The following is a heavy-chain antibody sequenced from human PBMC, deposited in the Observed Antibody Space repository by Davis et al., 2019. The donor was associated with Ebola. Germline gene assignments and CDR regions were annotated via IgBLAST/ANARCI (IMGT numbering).Heavy chain of an antibody. Sequence: SSVTVSCKASGGTFSSYAISWVRQAPGQGLEWMGGIIPIFGTANYAQKFQGRVTITADKSTSTAYMELSSLRSEDTAVYYCARAGYYYDSSGYGFDYWGQGTLVTVSS. D-gene: IGHD3-22*01. J-gene: IGHJ4*02. CDR3: ARAGYYYDSSGYGFDY. V-gene: IGHV1-69*06. CDR1: GGTFSSYA. CDR2: IIPIFGTA.